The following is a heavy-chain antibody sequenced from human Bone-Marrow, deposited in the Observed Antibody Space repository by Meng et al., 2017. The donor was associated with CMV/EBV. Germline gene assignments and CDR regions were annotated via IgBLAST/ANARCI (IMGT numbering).Heavy chain of an antibody. Sequence: SVKVSCKASGGTFSSYTISWVRQAPGQGLEWMGRIIPILGIANYAQKFQGRVTITADKSTSTAYMELSSLRSEDTAVYYCARRSSSSSDYYYGMDVWGQGTTVTVSS. CDR1: GGTFSSYT. CDR3: ARRSSSSSDYYYGMDV. CDR2: IIPILGIA. J-gene: IGHJ6*02. V-gene: IGHV1-69*02.